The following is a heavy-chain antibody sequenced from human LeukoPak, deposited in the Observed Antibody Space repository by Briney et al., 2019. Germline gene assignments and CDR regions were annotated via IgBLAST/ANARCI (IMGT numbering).Heavy chain of an antibody. V-gene: IGHV1-18*01. Sequence: VASVKVSCKASGYTFTSYGISWVRQAPGQGLEWMGWISAYNGNTNYARKLQGRVTMTTDTSTSTAYMELRSLRSDDTAVYYCARDCSGGSCYSVDYWGQGTLVTVSS. D-gene: IGHD2-15*01. CDR3: ARDCSGGSCYSVDY. J-gene: IGHJ4*02. CDR1: GYTFTSYG. CDR2: ISAYNGNT.